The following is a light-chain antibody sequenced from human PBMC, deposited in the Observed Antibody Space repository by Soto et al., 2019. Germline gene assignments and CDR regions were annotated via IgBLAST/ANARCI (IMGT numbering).Light chain of an antibody. Sequence: EIVLTQSPATLSLSPGERATLSCRASQSVSSYLAWYQQKPGQAPRLLIYDASSRATGIPDRFSGSGSGTDFTLTISRLEPEDFAVYYCQQYGSSTSTFGGGTKVDIK. CDR3: QQYGSSTST. CDR1: QSVSSY. J-gene: IGKJ4*01. CDR2: DAS. V-gene: IGKV3-20*01.